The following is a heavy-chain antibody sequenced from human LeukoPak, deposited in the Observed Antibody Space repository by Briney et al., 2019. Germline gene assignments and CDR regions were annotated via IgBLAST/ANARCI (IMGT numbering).Heavy chain of an antibody. Sequence: GGSLRLSCVASGFTLVDYWMTWVRQAPGKGLEWAANIKQDGSEKYYVDSVKGRFTISRDNAKNSLYLQMNSLRAEDTAVYYCARDFSYDILTGYNKPFDYWGQGTLVTVSS. CDR1: GFTLVDYW. CDR3: ARDFSYDILTGYNKPFDY. D-gene: IGHD3-9*01. V-gene: IGHV3-7*04. CDR2: IKQDGSEK. J-gene: IGHJ4*02.